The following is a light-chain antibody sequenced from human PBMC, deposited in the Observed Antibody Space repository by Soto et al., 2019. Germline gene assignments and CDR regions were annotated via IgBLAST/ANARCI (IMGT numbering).Light chain of an antibody. CDR2: DVN. Sequence: QSVLTQPRSVSGSPGQSVTISCTGTSSDVGDYNYVSWYQQHPGKAPKLMIYDVNQRPSGVPDRFSGSKSGNTASLTISGLQAEDEADYYCCSYAGSHTFVFGGGTKSPS. V-gene: IGLV2-11*01. CDR1: SSDVGDYNY. CDR3: CSYAGSHTFV. J-gene: IGLJ2*01.